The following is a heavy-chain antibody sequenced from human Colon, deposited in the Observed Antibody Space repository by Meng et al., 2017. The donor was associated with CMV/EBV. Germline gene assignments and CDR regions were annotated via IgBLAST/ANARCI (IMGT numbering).Heavy chain of an antibody. Sequence: GESLKISCKTSGYTFNTYGVTWVRQAPGQGLEWMGWISGSNGNTNYAQKLQGRVTLTTDTSTSTAYLQLGGLTSDDTAVYYCARGGGYFSAGSYPAYFDHWGQGTLVTVSS. V-gene: IGHV1-18*01. J-gene: IGHJ4*02. CDR1: GYTFNTYG. D-gene: IGHD3-10*01. CDR2: ISGSNGNT. CDR3: ARGGGYFSAGSYPAYFDH.